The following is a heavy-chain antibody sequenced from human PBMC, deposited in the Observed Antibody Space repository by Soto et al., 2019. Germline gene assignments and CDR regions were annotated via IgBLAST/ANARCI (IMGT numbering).Heavy chain of an antibody. Sequence: QVQLQQWGAGLLKPSETLSLTCAVYGGSFSGDYCSWIRQPPGTGLELIGEINHSGSTNYHPSLKRRVPISVDTSKNQFSLKLSSVTAEDTAVYYCARCMRGSIVATISKGFWFDPWGQGTLGTVSS. J-gene: IGHJ5*02. D-gene: IGHD3-10*01. V-gene: IGHV4-34*01. CDR3: ARCMRGSIVATISKGFWFDP. CDR1: GGSFSGDY. CDR2: INHSGST.